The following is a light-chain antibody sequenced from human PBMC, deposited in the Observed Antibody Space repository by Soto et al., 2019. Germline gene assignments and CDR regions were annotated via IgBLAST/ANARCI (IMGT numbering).Light chain of an antibody. V-gene: IGKV1-39*01. CDR2: AAS. J-gene: IGKJ4*02. Sequence: DVYLAQSPSSLSAAVGDRVTITCRARQSINNYLNWYRQKPGEAPKLLVYAASTLQDGVPSRFSGSGSGTGFTLAISRLQPEDVAVYYCQQSYSSWLTFGGGTKVEI. CDR1: QSINNY. CDR3: QQSYSSWLT.